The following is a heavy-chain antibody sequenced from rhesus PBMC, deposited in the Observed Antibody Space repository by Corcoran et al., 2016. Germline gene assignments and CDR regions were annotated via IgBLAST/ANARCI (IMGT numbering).Heavy chain of an antibody. D-gene: IGHD4-29*01. CDR1: GYSFNPSL. CDR3: AKCGSSYPRYFDI. V-gene: IGHV5-2*01. J-gene: IGHJ2*01. Sequence: EVQLVQSGADGKRPGESLTVSCQSSGYSFNPSLIRWVPARSGIGLVWMRAIDPVESDTIASASFQGQVTISADQSISTAYLQWSSLKASGSATYYCAKCGSSYPRYFDIWGPGTPITISS. CDR2: IDPVESDT.